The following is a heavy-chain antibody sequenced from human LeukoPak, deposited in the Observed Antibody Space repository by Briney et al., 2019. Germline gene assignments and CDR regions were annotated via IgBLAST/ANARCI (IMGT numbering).Heavy chain of an antibody. V-gene: IGHV1-18*01. CDR2: ISAYNGNT. J-gene: IGHJ5*02. Sequence: ASVKVSCKASGYTFTSYGLSWLRQAPGQGLEWMGWISAYNGNTNYAQKLQGRVTMTTDTSTSTAYMELRSLRSDDTAVYYCARYARMALAGTSGGDWFDPWGQGTLVTVSS. CDR1: GYTFTSYG. D-gene: IGHD6-19*01. CDR3: ARYARMALAGTSGGDWFDP.